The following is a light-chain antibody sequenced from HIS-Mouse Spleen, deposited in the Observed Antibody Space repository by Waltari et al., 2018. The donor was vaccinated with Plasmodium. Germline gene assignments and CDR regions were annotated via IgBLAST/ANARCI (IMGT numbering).Light chain of an antibody. Sequence: QSALTQPASVSGSPGQSITISCTGTSSDVGSYNLVSWYQQHPGKAPKLMIYEGSKRPSGVSNRFSGSKSGNTASLNISGLLAEASSSSCSSSSAGSSPFVLFGGGTKLTVL. CDR1: SSDVGSYNL. CDR2: EGS. V-gene: IGLV2-23*03. CDR3: SSSAGSSPFVL. J-gene: IGLJ3*02.